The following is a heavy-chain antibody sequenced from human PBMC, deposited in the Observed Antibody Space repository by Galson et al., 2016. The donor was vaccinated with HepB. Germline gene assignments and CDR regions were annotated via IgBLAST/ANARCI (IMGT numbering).Heavy chain of an antibody. CDR1: GFMFSNYG. Sequence: SLRLSCAASGFMFSNYGMHWVRQAPGKGLEWVAVIWFDASNKYHGDSAKGRFTISRDNSKNLLYLQMNSLRAEDTAVYYCARDRDYVWGSYRYPHYYGMDVWGQGTLITVSS. CDR3: ARDRDYVWGSYRYPHYYGMDV. V-gene: IGHV3-33*01. J-gene: IGHJ6*02. CDR2: IWFDASNK. D-gene: IGHD3-16*02.